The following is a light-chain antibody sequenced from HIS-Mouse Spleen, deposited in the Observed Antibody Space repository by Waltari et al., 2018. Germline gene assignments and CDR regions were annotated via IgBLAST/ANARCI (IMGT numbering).Light chain of an antibody. J-gene: IGLJ1*01. CDR3: SSYTSSSTFYV. CDR2: EVS. Sequence: QSITISCTGTSSDVGGYNYVSWYQQHPGKAPKLMIYEVSNRPSGVSNRFSGSKSGNTASLTISGLQAEDEADYYCSSYTSSSTFYVFGTGTKVTVL. CDR1: SSDVGGYNY. V-gene: IGLV2-14*01.